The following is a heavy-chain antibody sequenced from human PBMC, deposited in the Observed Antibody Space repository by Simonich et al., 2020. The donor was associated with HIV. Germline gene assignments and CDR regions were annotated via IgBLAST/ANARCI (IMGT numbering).Heavy chain of an antibody. Sequence: QVQLQQWGAGLLKPSETLSLTCAVYGGSFSGYYWSWIRQPPGKGLEWIGENNHSGSTNENPYLKSRVTISVDTSKNQFSLKLSSVTAADTAVYYCARVQYYGSGSPFFDYWGQGTLVTVSS. J-gene: IGHJ4*02. D-gene: IGHD3-10*01. V-gene: IGHV4-34*01. CDR3: ARVQYYGSGSPFFDY. CDR2: NNHSGST. CDR1: GGSFSGYY.